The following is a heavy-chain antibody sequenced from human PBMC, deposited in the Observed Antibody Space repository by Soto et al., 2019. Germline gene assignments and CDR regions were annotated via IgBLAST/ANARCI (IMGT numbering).Heavy chain of an antibody. CDR3: ARDIKMNLGCCTGFDY. CDR1: GDSVSSNSAA. V-gene: IGHV6-1*01. D-gene: IGHD1-7*01. Sequence: KQSQTLSLTCAISGDSVSSNSAAWNWIRQSPSRGLEWLGRTYYRSKWYNDYAVSVKSRITINPDTSKNQFSLQLNSVTPEDTAVYYCARDIKMNLGCCTGFDYWGQGTLVTVSS. CDR2: TYYRSKWYN. J-gene: IGHJ4*02.